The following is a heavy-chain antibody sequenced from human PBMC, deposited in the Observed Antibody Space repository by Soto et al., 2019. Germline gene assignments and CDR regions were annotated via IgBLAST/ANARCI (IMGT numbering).Heavy chain of an antibody. CDR1: GFTFSSYA. D-gene: IGHD6-19*01. CDR2: ISYDGSNK. CDR3: ARGVAVAGTWRDYYYYGMDV. Sequence: QVQLVESGGGVVQPGRSLRLSCAASGFTFSSYAMHWVRQAPGKGLEWVAVISYDGSNKYYADSVKGRFTISRDNSKNTLYLQMNSLRAEDTAVYYCARGVAVAGTWRDYYYYGMDVWGQGTTVTVSS. J-gene: IGHJ6*02. V-gene: IGHV3-30-3*01.